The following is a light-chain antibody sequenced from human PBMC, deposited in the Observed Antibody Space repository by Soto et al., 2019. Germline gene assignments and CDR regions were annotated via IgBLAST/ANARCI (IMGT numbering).Light chain of an antibody. J-gene: IGLJ1*01. CDR2: EVY. CDR1: SSDVGGYNY. CDR3: NSYAGSNIV. V-gene: IGLV2-8*01. Sequence: QSVLTQPPSASGSPGQSVTISCTGTSSDVGGYNYVSWYQQHPGQAPKLMIYEVYKRPSGVPDRFSGSKSGNTASLTVSGLQAEDEADYSCNSYAGSNIVFGTGTKLTVL.